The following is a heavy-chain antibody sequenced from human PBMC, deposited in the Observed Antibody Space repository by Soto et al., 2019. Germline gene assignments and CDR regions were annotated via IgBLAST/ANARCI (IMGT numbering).Heavy chain of an antibody. V-gene: IGHV4-34*01. Sequence: QVQLQQWGAGLLKPSETLSLTCAVYGGSFSGYYWSWIRQPPGKGLEWIGEINHSGSTNYNPSLKSRVTISVDTSKNQFSLKLSSVTAADTAVYYCARARVGDLRRVNWFDPWGQGTLVTVSS. CDR1: GGSFSGYY. D-gene: IGHD4-17*01. CDR3: ARARVGDLRRVNWFDP. J-gene: IGHJ5*02. CDR2: INHSGST.